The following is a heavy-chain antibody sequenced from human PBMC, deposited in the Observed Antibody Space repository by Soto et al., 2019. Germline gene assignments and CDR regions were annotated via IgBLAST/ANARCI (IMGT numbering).Heavy chain of an antibody. Sequence: ASVKVSCKASGYTFTGYYMHWVRQAPGQGLEWMGWINPNSGGTNYAQKFQGWVTMTRDTSISTAYMELSRLRSDDTAVYYCARDSSSSEAPDYYFDYWGQGTLVTVPS. J-gene: IGHJ4*02. CDR1: GYTFTGYY. D-gene: IGHD6-6*01. V-gene: IGHV1-2*04. CDR3: ARDSSSSEAPDYYFDY. CDR2: INPNSGGT.